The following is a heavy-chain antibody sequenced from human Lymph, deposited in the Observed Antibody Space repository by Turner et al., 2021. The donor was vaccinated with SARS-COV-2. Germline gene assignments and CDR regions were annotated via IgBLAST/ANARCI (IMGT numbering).Heavy chain of an antibody. D-gene: IGHD4-17*01. J-gene: IGHJ4*02. CDR3: ARAIPTTADYFDY. Sequence: EVQLLEPAGGLFKPAGTLRLSCSASGFTFSTYSMNWVRQAPGKGGEWLSSISSSSSYIYYADSVKGRFTISIDEDKNSLYLQMNSLRAEDTAVYFCARAIPTTADYFDYWGQGTLVTVSS. CDR2: ISSSSSYI. V-gene: IGHV3-21*01. CDR1: GFTFSTYS.